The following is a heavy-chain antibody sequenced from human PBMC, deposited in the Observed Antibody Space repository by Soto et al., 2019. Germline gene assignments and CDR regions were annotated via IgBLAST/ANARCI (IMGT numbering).Heavy chain of an antibody. D-gene: IGHD3-9*01. CDR2: ILPIFGTT. J-gene: IGHJ6*02. V-gene: IGHV1-69*06. CDR1: GLIFSSYA. CDR3: VRGTNYDSSTGKGYYFPGMDV. Sequence: QVQLVQSGAEVKKPGSSVKVSCKASGLIFSSYAISWVRQAPGQGLEWVGGILPIFGTTNYAQRFKGRVTITADTSTTTTYLDLSSLRSEDTAVYFCVRGTNYDSSTGKGYYFPGMDVWGPGTSVTVSS.